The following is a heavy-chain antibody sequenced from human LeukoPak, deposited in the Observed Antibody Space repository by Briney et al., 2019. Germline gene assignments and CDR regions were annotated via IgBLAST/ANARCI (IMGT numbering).Heavy chain of an antibody. CDR2: IYYSGST. V-gene: IGHV4-31*03. J-gene: IGHJ3*02. CDR3: ARVRYNSSNLDAFDI. D-gene: IGHD6-13*01. CDR1: RGSISSGGYY. Sequence: SETLSLTRTVSRGSISSGGYYWSWIRRQTGKGLEWIGYIYYSGSTYYNPSLKSRVTISVDTSKNQFSLKLSSVTAADTAVYYCARVRYNSSNLDAFDIWGQGTMVTVSS.